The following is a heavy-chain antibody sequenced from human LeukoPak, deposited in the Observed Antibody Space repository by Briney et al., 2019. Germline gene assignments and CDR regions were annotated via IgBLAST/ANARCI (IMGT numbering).Heavy chain of an antibody. CDR2: IYHSGST. J-gene: IGHJ4*02. V-gene: IGHV4-30-2*01. Sequence: ASETLSLTCTVSGGSIGSGGYYWSWIRQPPGKGLEWIGYIYHSGSTYYNPSLKSRVTISVDRSKNQFSLKLSSVTAADTAVYYCARGYSYGTFDYWGQGTLVTVSS. D-gene: IGHD5-18*01. CDR1: GGSIGSGGYY. CDR3: ARGYSYGTFDY.